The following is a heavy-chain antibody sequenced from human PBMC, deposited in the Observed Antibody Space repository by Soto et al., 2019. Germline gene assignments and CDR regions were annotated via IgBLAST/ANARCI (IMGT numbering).Heavy chain of an antibody. CDR3: AREGGYYHYFDY. CDR2: IYSDDTT. J-gene: IGHJ4*02. CDR1: GFTVSNNY. D-gene: IGHD1-26*01. Sequence: GRSLRLSCAVSGFTVSNNYMNWVRQAPGKGLEWVSVIYSDDTTFYADSVKGRFTISRHNSKNTLYLQMNSLRAEDTAVYYCAREGGYYHYFDYWGQGALVTVSS. V-gene: IGHV3-53*04.